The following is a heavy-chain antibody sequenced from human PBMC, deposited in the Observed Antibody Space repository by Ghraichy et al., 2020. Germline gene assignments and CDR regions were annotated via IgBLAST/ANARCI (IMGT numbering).Heavy chain of an antibody. CDR3: AREKSGFYYYGMDV. Sequence: GGSLRLSCAASGFALSSYGMNWVRQAPGKGLEWISSTSSRTGNIYYGDSVKGRFTIVRDNVKNSLFLQMDSLRPEDTAVYFCAREKSGFYYYGMDVWGQGTTVTVSS. V-gene: IGHV3-21*01. CDR2: TSSRTGNI. D-gene: IGHD5-12*01. J-gene: IGHJ6*02. CDR1: GFALSSYG.